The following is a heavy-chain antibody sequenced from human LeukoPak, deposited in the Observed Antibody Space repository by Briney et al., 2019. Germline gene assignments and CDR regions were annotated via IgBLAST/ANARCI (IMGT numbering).Heavy chain of an antibody. D-gene: IGHD5-18*01. J-gene: IGHJ2*01. Sequence: SETLSLTCAVYGGSFSGYYWSWIRQPPGKGLEWIGEINHSGSTNYNPSLKSRVTISVDTSKNQFSLKLSSVTAADTAVYYCARGGSRYSYGLNWYFDLWGRGTLVTVSS. CDR1: GGSFSGYY. CDR3: ARGGSRYSYGLNWYFDL. V-gene: IGHV4-34*01. CDR2: INHSGST.